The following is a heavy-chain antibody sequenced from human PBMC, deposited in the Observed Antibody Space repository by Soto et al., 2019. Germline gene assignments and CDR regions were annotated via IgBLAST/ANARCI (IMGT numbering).Heavy chain of an antibody. CDR2: ISSDGGKK. Sequence: GGSLRLSCAASGFTFSTYAIHWIRQTPGTGLEWVAVISSDGGKKYYADSVKGRFAISRDNFQKTLNLQMNSLRPEDTGIYYCAKDRDTSTADYFDFWGQGTPVTVSS. J-gene: IGHJ4*02. CDR3: AKDRDTSTADYFDF. CDR1: GFTFSTYA. D-gene: IGHD5-18*01. V-gene: IGHV3-30*18.